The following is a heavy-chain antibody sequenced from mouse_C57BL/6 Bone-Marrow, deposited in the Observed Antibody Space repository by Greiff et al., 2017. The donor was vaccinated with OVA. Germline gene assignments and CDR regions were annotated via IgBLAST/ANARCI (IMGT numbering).Heavy chain of an antibody. Sequence: QVQLKESGPGLVQPSQSLSITCTVSGFSLTSYGVHWVRQSPGKGLEWLGVIWRGGSTDYNAAFMSRLSLTKDNSKSQVFFKMNSLQADDTAIYYCAKKGYFDVWGTGTTVTVSS. CDR1: GFSLTSYG. CDR2: IWRGGST. V-gene: IGHV2-5*01. J-gene: IGHJ1*03. CDR3: AKKGYFDV.